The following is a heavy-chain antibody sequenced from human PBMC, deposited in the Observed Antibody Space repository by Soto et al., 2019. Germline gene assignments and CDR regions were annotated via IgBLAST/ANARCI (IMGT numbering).Heavy chain of an antibody. CDR1: GGTLSTYA. CDR2: IIPIFRTA. D-gene: IGHD5-12*01. V-gene: IGHV1-69*01. J-gene: IGHJ4*02. CDR3: AIRGYTGYDTY. Sequence: QVQLVQSGSEVKKPGSSVKVSCKASGGTLSTYAINWVRQAPGQGLEWMGRIIPIFRTANYAQNFQGRVTITADESAVTAYMELSSLRSEDTAVYYWAIRGYTGYDTYWGQGTLGTVSS.